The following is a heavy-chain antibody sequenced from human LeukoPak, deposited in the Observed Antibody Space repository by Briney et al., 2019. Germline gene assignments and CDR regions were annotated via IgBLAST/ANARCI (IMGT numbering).Heavy chain of an antibody. D-gene: IGHD3-9*01. V-gene: IGHV4-59*01. CDR1: GGSISIYY. CDR3: ARVPYYDILTGYYWTAFDI. J-gene: IGHJ3*02. Sequence: WETLSLTSTVSGGSISIYYWSWIRQPPGKGLEWIGYIYYSGSTNYNPSLKSRVTISVDTSKNQFSLKPSSVTAADTAVYYCARVPYYDILTGYYWTAFDIWGQGTMVTVSS. CDR2: IYYSGST.